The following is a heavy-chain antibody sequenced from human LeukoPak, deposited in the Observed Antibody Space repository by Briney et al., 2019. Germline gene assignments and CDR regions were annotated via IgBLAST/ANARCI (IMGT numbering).Heavy chain of an antibody. CDR3: ARDLTPSGWLRLQSWFDP. CDR1: GYTFTSYA. V-gene: IGHV7-4-1*02. D-gene: IGHD5-12*01. J-gene: IGHJ5*02. CDR2: INTNTGNP. Sequence: GASVTVSFKASGYTFTSYAMNWVRQAPGQGLEWMGWINTNTGNPTYAQGFTGRFVFSLDTSVSTAYLQISSLKAEDTAVYYCARDLTPSGWLRLQSWFDPWGQGTLVTVSS.